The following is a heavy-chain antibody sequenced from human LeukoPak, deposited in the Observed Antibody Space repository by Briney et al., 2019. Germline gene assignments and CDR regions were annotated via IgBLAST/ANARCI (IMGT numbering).Heavy chain of an antibody. D-gene: IGHD6-13*01. CDR1: GFSLSTSGMC. V-gene: IGHV2-70*11. CDR3: ARMSIAAANDAFDI. J-gene: IGHJ3*02. Sequence: GAGPTLVSPTQTLTLTCTFSGFSLSTSGMCVSWIHQPPGNALEWLARIDWDDDKYYSTSLKTRLTISKDTSKNQVVLTMTNMDPVDTATYYCARMSIAAANDAFDIWGQGTMVTVS. CDR2: IDWDDDK.